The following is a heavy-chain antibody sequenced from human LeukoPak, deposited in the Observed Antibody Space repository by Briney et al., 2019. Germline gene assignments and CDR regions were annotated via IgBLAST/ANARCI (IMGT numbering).Heavy chain of an antibody. Sequence: PGGSLRLSCAASGFTFSSYSMNWVRQAPGKGLEWASSISSSSSYIYYADSVKGRFTISRDNAKNSLYLQMNSLRAEDTAVYYCARQARDAFDIWGQGTMVTVSS. CDR1: GFTFSSYS. V-gene: IGHV3-21*01. CDR2: ISSSSSYI. J-gene: IGHJ3*02. CDR3: ARQARDAFDI.